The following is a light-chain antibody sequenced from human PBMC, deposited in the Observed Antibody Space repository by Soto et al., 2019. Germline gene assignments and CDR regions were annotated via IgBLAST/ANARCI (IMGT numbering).Light chain of an antibody. Sequence: IALTQSPGTLSLSPGERAIFSCRASQTVGSGYLAWYLQKPGHIPRLLIYGASRRATGIPDRFSGSGSGTDFTLTISRLEPEDVAVYYCQQYSRSPFTFGQGTRLEIK. V-gene: IGKV3-20*01. CDR1: QTVGSGY. CDR3: QQYSRSPFT. CDR2: GAS. J-gene: IGKJ5*01.